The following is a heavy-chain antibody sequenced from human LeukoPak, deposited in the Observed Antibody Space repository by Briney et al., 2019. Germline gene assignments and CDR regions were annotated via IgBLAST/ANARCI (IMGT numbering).Heavy chain of an antibody. CDR2: IVSSSSDI. J-gene: IGHJ6*02. CDR3: AKGGITGSSYCYYGMDV. D-gene: IGHD1-20*01. V-gene: IGHV3-21*01. CDR1: GFTFSTYN. Sequence: PGGSLRLSCAASGFTFSTYNMNWVRQAPGKGLEWVSSIVSSSSDIYYTDSVQGRFTISRDNAKNSLYLQMNSLRAEDTAVYYCAKGGITGSSYCYYGMDVWGQGTTVTVSS.